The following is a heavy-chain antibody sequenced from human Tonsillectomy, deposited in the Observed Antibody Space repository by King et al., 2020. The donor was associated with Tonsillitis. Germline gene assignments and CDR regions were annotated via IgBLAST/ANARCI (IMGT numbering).Heavy chain of an antibody. CDR2: IRTRADDFAT. V-gene: IGHV3-73*01. J-gene: IGHJ4*02. Sequence: VQLVESGGALVQPGGSLKLSCAASGCAFSGYVLHWVRQAPGKGLQWVGLIRTRADDFATSYGAAGKGRLTITRDDSQNTVYLQMNSLKSEDTAFYYCTRRAVAVTATFYHWGQGTLVTVSS. CDR3: TRRAVAVTATFYH. D-gene: IGHD2-21*02. CDR1: GCAFSGYV.